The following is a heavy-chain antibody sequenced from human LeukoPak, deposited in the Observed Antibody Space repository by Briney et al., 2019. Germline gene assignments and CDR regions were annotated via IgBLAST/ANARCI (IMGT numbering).Heavy chain of an antibody. CDR2: IIPILGIA. CDR3: ARDAVRGYSGYYHTNHGDY. D-gene: IGHD5-12*01. CDR1: GGTFSSYT. J-gene: IGHJ4*02. Sequence: SVKVSCKASGGTFSSYTISWVRQAPGQGLEWMGRIIPILGIANYAQKFQGRVTITADKSTSTAYMELSSLRSEDTAVYYCARDAVRGYSGYYHTNHGDYWGQGTLVTVSS. V-gene: IGHV1-69*04.